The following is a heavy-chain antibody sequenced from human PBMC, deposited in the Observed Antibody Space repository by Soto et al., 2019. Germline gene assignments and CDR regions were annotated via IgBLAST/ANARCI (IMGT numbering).Heavy chain of an antibody. CDR1: GYNFTSYG. CDR2: ISAYNGNT. CDR3: ARDYYDSSGYPYHYFDY. D-gene: IGHD3-22*01. Sequence: ASVKVSCKASGYNFTSYGISWVRQAPGQGLEWMGWISAYNGNTNYAQKLQGRVTMTTDTSTSTAYMELRSLRSDDTAVYYCARDYYDSSGYPYHYFDYWGQGTLVTVSS. V-gene: IGHV1-18*04. J-gene: IGHJ4*02.